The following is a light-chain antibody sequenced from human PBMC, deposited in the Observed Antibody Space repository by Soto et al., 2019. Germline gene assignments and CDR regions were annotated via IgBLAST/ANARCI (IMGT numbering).Light chain of an antibody. CDR1: QSVRSN. CDR3: QQYNDWPRT. Sequence: EIVLTQSPATLSVSPGERATLSCRASQSVRSNLAWYQQKPGQAPRLLIYGASTRATGISARISGRGSGTEFTLTISSLQSEDFAVYYCQQYNDWPRTFGQGTKVDI. J-gene: IGKJ1*01. CDR2: GAS. V-gene: IGKV3-15*01.